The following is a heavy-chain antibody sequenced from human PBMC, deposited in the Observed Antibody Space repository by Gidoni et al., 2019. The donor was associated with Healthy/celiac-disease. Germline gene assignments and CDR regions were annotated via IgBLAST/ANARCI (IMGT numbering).Heavy chain of an antibody. V-gene: IGHV4-39*01. Sequence: QLQLQESGPGLVKPSETLSLTCPVSGGSIRSSSYYWGWIRQPPGKGLEWIGSIYYSGSTYYNPSLKSRVTISVDTSKNQFSLKLSSVTAADTAVYYCARGGETLVVPFDYWGQGTLVTVSS. D-gene: IGHD2-15*01. CDR1: GGSIRSSSYY. CDR3: ARGGETLVVPFDY. J-gene: IGHJ4*02. CDR2: IYYSGST.